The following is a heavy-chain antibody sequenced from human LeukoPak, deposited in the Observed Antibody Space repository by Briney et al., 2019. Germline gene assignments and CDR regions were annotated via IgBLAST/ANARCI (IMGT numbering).Heavy chain of an antibody. CDR1: GFTFSSYW. D-gene: IGHD4-17*01. J-gene: IGHJ4*02. CDR2: ISGSGGST. V-gene: IGHV3-23*01. Sequence: PGGSLRLSCAASGFTFSSYWMSWVRQAPGKGLEWVSAISGSGGSTYYADSVKGRFTISRDNSKNTLYLQMNSLRAEDTAVYYCAKVHDYGDYGEDYWGQGTLVTVSS. CDR3: AKVHDYGDYGEDY.